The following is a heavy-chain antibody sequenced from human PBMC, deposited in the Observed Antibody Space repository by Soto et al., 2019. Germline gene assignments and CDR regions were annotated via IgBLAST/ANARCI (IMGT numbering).Heavy chain of an antibody. D-gene: IGHD6-19*01. CDR1: GGSISSGGYY. CDR3: ARESVDISGWSSYGIDV. V-gene: IGHV4-31*11. J-gene: IGHJ6*02. Sequence: SETLSLTCAVSGGSISSGGYYWSWIRQHPGKGLEWIGYIYYSGSTYYNPPLKSRVTISVDTSRNQFSLKLSSVTAAYTAVYYCARESVDISGWSSYGIDVWGQGTTVT. CDR2: IYYSGST.